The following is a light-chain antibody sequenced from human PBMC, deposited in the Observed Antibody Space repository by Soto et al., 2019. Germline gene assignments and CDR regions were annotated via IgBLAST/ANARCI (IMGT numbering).Light chain of an antibody. V-gene: IGLV2-14*01. CDR2: DVT. Sequence: QSALTQPASVSGSPGQSITISCTGTSSDVGSYNYVSWYQQHPVKAPKLMIYDVTNRTSGVSDRFSGSKSGNTASLTIYGLQAEDAADYYCSSYTSSSTPYVFGTGTKLTVL. J-gene: IGLJ1*01. CDR1: SSDVGSYNY. CDR3: SSYTSSSTPYV.